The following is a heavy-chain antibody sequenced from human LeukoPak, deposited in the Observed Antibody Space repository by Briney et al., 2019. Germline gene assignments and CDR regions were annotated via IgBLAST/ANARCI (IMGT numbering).Heavy chain of an antibody. CDR2: MNPNSGNT. V-gene: IGHV1-8*01. Sequence: GASVKVSCKASGYTFTSYDINWVRQATGQGLEWMGWMNPNSGNTGYAQKFQGRVTMTRNTSISTAYMELSSLRSEDTAVYYCARDRYYYGSGSPADYYYYMDVWGKGTTVTVSS. CDR1: GYTFTSYD. J-gene: IGHJ6*03. CDR3: ARDRYYYGSGSPADYYYYMDV. D-gene: IGHD3-10*01.